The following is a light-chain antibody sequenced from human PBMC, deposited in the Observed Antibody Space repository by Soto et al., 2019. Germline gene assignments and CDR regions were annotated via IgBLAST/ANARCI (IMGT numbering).Light chain of an antibody. J-gene: IGKJ5*01. Sequence: DIQMTQSPSTLSEYVGDGVTITCRASETITTSLAWYQQQPGTAPKVLIYDASTLESGVPSRFSGSGSGTDFTLTINRLQTEDFATYYCQQAASFTITFGQGTRLEIK. V-gene: IGKV1-5*01. CDR2: DAS. CDR1: ETITTS. CDR3: QQAASFTIT.